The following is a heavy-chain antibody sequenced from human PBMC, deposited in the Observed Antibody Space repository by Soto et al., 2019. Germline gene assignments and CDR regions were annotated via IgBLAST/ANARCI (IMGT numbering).Heavy chain of an antibody. J-gene: IGHJ5*01. CDR3: ARGRVDWLDY. CDR1: GYTFTSYD. CDR2: MNPNSGNT. V-gene: IGHV1-8*01. Sequence: QVQLVQSGAEVKKPGASVKVSCKASGYTFTSYDINWVRQATGQGLEWMGWMNPNSGNTRYAQKSQGRVTMTRNTSITTPYMSLSSLRPEDTAAYYCARGRVDWLDYRRHGTLVTVSS.